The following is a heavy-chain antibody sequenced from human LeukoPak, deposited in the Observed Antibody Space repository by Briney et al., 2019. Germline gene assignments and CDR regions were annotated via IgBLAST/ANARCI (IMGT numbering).Heavy chain of an antibody. D-gene: IGHD3-9*01. CDR1: GFPFSSYW. J-gene: IGHJ4*02. CDR2: IKQDGSEK. Sequence: GGSLRLSCAASGFPFSSYWMSWVRQAPGKGLEWVANIKQDGSEKYYVDSVRGRFTISRDNAKNSLYLQMNSLRAEDTAVYYCARQTNGPLGYFDWLLSHWGQGTLVTVSS. CDR3: ARQTNGPLGYFDWLLSH. V-gene: IGHV3-7*01.